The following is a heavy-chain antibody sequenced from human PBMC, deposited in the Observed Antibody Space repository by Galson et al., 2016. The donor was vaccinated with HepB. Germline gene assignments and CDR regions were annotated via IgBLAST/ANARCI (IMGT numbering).Heavy chain of an antibody. J-gene: IGHJ4*02. CDR2: MSSNGGTT. V-gene: IGHV3-64D*06. CDR1: GFTFSGYA. Sequence: SLRLSCAASGFTFSGYAMHWVRQAPGRGLEYVSAMSSNGGTTYYADSVKGRFTISRDNSKNTLYLQMRSLRAEDTAVYYCAKTRWAIGRFDYWGQGTRVTVSS. CDR3: AKTRWAIGRFDY. D-gene: IGHD6-13*01.